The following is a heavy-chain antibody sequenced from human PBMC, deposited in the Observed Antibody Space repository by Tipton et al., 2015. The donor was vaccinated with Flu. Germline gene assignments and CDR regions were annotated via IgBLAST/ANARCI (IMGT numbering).Heavy chain of an antibody. J-gene: IGHJ4*02. D-gene: IGHD3-22*01. CDR1: GFTFGDYA. V-gene: IGHV3-49*04. CDR3: TRDYDSSGYYYY. Sequence: SLRLSCTASGFTFGDYAMSWVRQAPGKGLEWVGFIRSKAYGGTTEYAASVKGRFTISRDDSKSIAYLQMNSLKTEDTAVYYCTRDYDSSGYYYYWGQGTLVTVSS. CDR2: IRSKAYGGTT.